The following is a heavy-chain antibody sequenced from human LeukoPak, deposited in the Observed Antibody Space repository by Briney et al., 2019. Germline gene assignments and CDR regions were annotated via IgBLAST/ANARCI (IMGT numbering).Heavy chain of an antibody. D-gene: IGHD6-13*01. CDR2: INHSGST. V-gene: IGHV4-34*01. CDR1: GGAFSTYY. J-gene: IGHJ4*02. Sequence: PSETLSLTCAVYGGAFSTYYWTWIRQPPGKGLEWIGEINHSGSTYYNPSLKSRVSISVDTSKNQFSLKLRYVTAAGTAVYYCAREGYSSRWRALWEYWGQGTLVTVSS. CDR3: AREGYSSRWRALWEY.